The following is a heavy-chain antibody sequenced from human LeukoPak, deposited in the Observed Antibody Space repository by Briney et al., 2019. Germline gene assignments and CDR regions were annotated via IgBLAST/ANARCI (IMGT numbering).Heavy chain of an antibody. V-gene: IGHV4-4*02. CDR1: GGSISSSNW. J-gene: IGHJ5*02. D-gene: IGHD3-10*01. Sequence: PSETLSLTCAVSGGSISSSNWWSWVRQPPGKGLEWIREINHSGSTNYNPSLKSRVTISVDTSKNQFSLKLSSVTAADTAVYYCARYGSRSPQGYNWFDPWGQGTLVTVSS. CDR3: ARYGSRSPQGYNWFDP. CDR2: INHSGST.